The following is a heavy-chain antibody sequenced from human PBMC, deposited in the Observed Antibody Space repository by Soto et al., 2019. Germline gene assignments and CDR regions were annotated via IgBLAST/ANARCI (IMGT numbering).Heavy chain of an antibody. CDR3: AKGGCSGVSCGWFDP. CDR2: ISSSGGDT. V-gene: IGHV3-23*01. CDR1: GFTFSDYA. Sequence: EVQLLESGGGLVQPGGSLRLSCAASGFTFSDYAMNWVRQAPGKGLEWVSGISSSGGDTYYADSVNGRFTISRDNSKNTLYLQMSSLRADDTAVYLCAKGGCSGVSCGWFDPWGQGTLVTVSS. D-gene: IGHD2-15*01. J-gene: IGHJ5*02.